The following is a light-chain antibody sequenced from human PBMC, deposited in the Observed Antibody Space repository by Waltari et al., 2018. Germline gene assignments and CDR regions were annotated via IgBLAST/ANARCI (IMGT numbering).Light chain of an antibody. CDR3: QQYNNWLTT. CDR1: QSVSSN. J-gene: IGKJ2*01. Sequence: EIVMTQSPATLSVSPGERATLSCSASQSVSSNLAWYQQKPGQAPRLLIYGASTRATGIPARFSGSGSGTEFTLTISSLQSEDFAVYYCQQYNNWLTTFGQGTKLEIK. CDR2: GAS. V-gene: IGKV3-15*01.